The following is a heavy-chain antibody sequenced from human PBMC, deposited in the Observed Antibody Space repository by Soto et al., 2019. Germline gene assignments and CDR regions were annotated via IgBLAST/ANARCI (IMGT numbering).Heavy chain of an antibody. D-gene: IGHD2-15*01. CDR2: INSDGSST. Sequence: EVQLVESGGGLVKPGGSLRLSCAASGFTFSSYWMHWVRQAPGKGLVWVSRINSDGSSTSYADSVKGRFTISRDNAKNTLYLQMNSLRAEDTAVYYCAREYICSGGSCYSGFVSWGQGTLVTVSS. CDR3: AREYICSGGSCYSGFVS. V-gene: IGHV3-74*01. J-gene: IGHJ5*02. CDR1: GFTFSSYW.